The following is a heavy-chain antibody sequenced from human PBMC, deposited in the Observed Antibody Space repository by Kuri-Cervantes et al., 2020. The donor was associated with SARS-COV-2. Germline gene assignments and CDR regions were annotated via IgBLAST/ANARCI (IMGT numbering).Heavy chain of an antibody. CDR1: GGPVSDRNSC. V-gene: IGHV4-61*01. Sequence: GSLRLSCTVSGGPVSDRNSCWTWIRQSPGKGLEWIGYIYHTGSPTYSPSLKSRVTISLDKPKNKFSLRLTSVTAADTAVYYCARSPYDFWSGSWGWGQGTLVTVSS. D-gene: IGHD3-3*01. CDR3: ARSPYDFWSGSWG. CDR2: IYHTGSP. J-gene: IGHJ4*02.